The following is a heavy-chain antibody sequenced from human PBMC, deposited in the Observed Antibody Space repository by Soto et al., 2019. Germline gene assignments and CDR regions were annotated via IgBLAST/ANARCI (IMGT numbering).Heavy chain of an antibody. CDR3: ARAIRAARLQKYYYYGMDV. CDR2: ISYDGNDK. CDR1: GFTFSSHG. J-gene: IGHJ6*02. Sequence: GGSLRLSCAASGFTFSSHGMHWVRQAPGKGLEWVAVISYDGNDKYYVDSVRGRFTISRDNAKNSLYLQMNSLRAEDTAVYYCARAIRAARLQKYYYYGMDVWGQGTTVTVSS. V-gene: IGHV3-30*03. D-gene: IGHD6-6*01.